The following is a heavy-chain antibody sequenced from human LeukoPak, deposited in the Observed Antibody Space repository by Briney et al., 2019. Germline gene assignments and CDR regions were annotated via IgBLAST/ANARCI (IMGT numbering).Heavy chain of an antibody. J-gene: IGHJ6*03. CDR1: GYIFTSYN. CDR2: INPSGGST. V-gene: IGHV1-46*01. D-gene: IGHD3-10*01. Sequence: ASVKVSCKASGYIFTSYNMNWVRQAPGQGLEWMGIINPSGGSTNYAQKFQGRVTMTRDTSTSTVYMELSSLRSEDTAVYYCARSLRVRGVPDYMDVWGKGTTVTISS. CDR3: ARSLRVRGVPDYMDV.